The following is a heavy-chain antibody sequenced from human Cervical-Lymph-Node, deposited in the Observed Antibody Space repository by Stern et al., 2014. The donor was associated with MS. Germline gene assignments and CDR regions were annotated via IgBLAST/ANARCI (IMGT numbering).Heavy chain of an antibody. J-gene: IGHJ6*02. V-gene: IGHV3-30*04. Sequence: QMQLVESGGGVVQPGGSLRLSCAASGFTFSNYAMHWVRQAPGKGLEWVAVMAYYGSDKYYADSVKGRLTISRDNSKDTLYLQMNSLSADDTAVYFCARGHTAMIGHYGMDVWGQGTTVTVSS. CDR2: MAYYGSDK. CDR1: GFTFSNYA. D-gene: IGHD5-18*01. CDR3: ARGHTAMIGHYGMDV.